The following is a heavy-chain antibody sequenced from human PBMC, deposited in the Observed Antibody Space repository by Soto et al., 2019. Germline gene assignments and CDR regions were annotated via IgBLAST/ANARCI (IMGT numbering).Heavy chain of an antibody. V-gene: IGHV3-21*06. CDR3: ATDLGLYGSGSQYYYYYHGMDV. D-gene: IGHD3-10*01. CDR2: ISSTTNYI. J-gene: IGHJ6*02. CDR1: GFTFTRYS. Sequence: WVSLRLSCSASGFTFTRYSMNWVRQAPGKGLEWVSSISSTTNYIYYGDSMKGRFTISRDNAKNSLYLEMNSLRAEDTAVSHCATDLGLYGSGSQYYYYYHGMDVWGQGTTVTVSS.